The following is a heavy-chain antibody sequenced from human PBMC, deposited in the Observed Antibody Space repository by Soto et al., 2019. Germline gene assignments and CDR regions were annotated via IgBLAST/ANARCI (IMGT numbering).Heavy chain of an antibody. Sequence: QVQLQESGPGLVKPSQTLSLTCTVSGGSISSGGYYWSWIRQHPGKGLEWIGYIYYSGSTFYNPSLKSRVTISVDTSKNQFSLKLSSVTAADTAVYYCARSSTSANYFDYWGQGTLVTVSS. V-gene: IGHV4-31*03. CDR3: ARSSTSANYFDY. CDR1: GGSISSGGYY. CDR2: IYYSGST. J-gene: IGHJ4*02. D-gene: IGHD2-2*01.